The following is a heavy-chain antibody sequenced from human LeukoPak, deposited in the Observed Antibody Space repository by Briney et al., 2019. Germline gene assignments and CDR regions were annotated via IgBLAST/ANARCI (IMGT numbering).Heavy chain of an antibody. CDR3: ARGNSRDGYNFGY. D-gene: IGHD5-24*01. J-gene: IGHJ4*02. CDR1: GGSISSYY. Sequence: SETLSLTCTVSGGSISSYYWSWIRQPPGKGLEWIGYIYYSGSTNYNPSLKSRVTISVDKSKNQFSLKLSSVTAAHTAVYYCARGNSRDGYNFGYWGQGTLVTVSS. V-gene: IGHV4-59*01. CDR2: IYYSGST.